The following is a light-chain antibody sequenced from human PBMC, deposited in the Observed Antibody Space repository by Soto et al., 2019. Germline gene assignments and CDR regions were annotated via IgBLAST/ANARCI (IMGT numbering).Light chain of an antibody. J-gene: IGKJ4*01. CDR3: HQYGSSPLT. CDR1: QSVSSNY. Sequence: DIVLTQSPVTLSLSPGERATFSCRASQSVSSNYLAWYQQKPGQAPRLLIYGASNRASGIPDRFSGSGSGTDFTLTISRLEPEDFAVYYCHQYGSSPLTFGGGTRWIS. CDR2: GAS. V-gene: IGKV3-20*01.